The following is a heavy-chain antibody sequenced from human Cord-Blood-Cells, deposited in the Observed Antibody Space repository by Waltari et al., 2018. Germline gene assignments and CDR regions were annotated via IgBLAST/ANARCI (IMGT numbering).Heavy chain of an antibody. J-gene: IGHJ4*02. D-gene: IGHD6-13*01. CDR3: ARDRSSSWQIDY. CDR2: INTSGGVT. V-gene: IGHV1-46*01. CDR1: GYTLTSYY. Sequence: QVQLVQSGAEVKKPGASVKVSCKASGYTLTSYYMHGWRQAPGQGREWMGIINTSGGVTSYAQRFQVRVTVTRGTSTSTVYMELSSLRSEDTAVYYCARDRSSSWQIDYWGQGTLVTVSS.